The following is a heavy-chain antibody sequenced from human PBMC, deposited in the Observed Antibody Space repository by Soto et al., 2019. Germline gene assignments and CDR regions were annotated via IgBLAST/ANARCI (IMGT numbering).Heavy chain of an antibody. CDR1: GGSISSGGYY. CDR2: IYYSGST. V-gene: IGHV4-31*03. J-gene: IGHJ4*02. D-gene: IGHD4-17*01. Sequence: SETLSLTCTVSGGSISSGGYYWSWIRQHPGKGLEWIGYIYYSGSTYYNPSLKSRVTISVDTSKNQFSLKLSSVTAADTAVYYCAREGRYGDYVSLYWGQGTLVTVSS. CDR3: AREGRYGDYVSLY.